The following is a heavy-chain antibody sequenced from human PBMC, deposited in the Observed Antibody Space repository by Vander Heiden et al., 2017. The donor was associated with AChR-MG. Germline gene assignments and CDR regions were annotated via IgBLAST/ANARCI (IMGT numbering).Heavy chain of an antibody. J-gene: IGHJ4*01. V-gene: IGHV1-69*01. CDR2: IIPVYDTP. CDR3: ARLPFSATLYGGAADF. Sequence: QVQLVQSRAEVRKPGASVKVSCKASGGTFGSYAYSWVRQVPGQGLGWMGGIIPVYDTPNYGQKFQGRVTITADESTSTAYMELSSLRSEDTAVYYCARLPFSATLYGGAADFWGQGTLVVVTS. CDR1: GGTFGSYA. D-gene: IGHD4-17*01.